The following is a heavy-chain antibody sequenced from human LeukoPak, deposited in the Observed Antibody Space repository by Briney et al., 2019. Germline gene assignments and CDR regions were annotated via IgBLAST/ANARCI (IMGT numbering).Heavy chain of an antibody. V-gene: IGHV3-30*18. D-gene: IGHD6-19*01. J-gene: IGHJ4*02. CDR3: AKDHPKYEVAGQFDY. CDR2: ISYDGSNK. CDR1: GITFSSYG. Sequence: PGGSLRLSCAASGITFSSYGMHWVRQAPGKGLEWMAVISYDGSNKYYADSVKGRFTISRDNSKNTLYLQMNSLRAEDTAVYYCAKDHPKYEVAGQFDYWGQGTLVTVSS.